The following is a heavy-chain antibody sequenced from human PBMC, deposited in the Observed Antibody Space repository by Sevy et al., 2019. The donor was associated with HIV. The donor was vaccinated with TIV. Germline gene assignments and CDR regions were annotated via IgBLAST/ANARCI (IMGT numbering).Heavy chain of an antibody. CDR1: EDIFNSYA. Sequence: ASVKVSCKASEDIFNSYAVHWVRQAPGQGLEWMGGHIPVLGTTNFSQKFQGRVTLTADESTTTAYMDLNSLTSDDTAVYYCARVRVLPVRRRDYFDPWGQGTLVTVSS. V-gene: IGHV1-69*13. D-gene: IGHD2-2*01. CDR2: HIPVLGTT. J-gene: IGHJ5*02. CDR3: ARVRVLPVRRRDYFDP.